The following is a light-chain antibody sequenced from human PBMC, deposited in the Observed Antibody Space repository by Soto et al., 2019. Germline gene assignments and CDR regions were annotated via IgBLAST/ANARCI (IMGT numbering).Light chain of an antibody. CDR1: QNVNSW. CDR2: KAS. CDR3: QQYNHYYS. J-gene: IGKJ2*01. V-gene: IGKV1-5*03. Sequence: DIPMTQSPSTLSASVGDRVTITCRASQNVNSWLAWYQQKPGKAPKLLIYKASTLENGVPSRFSGSGSGTDFTLTISSLQPDDFATYFCQQYNHYYSFGQGTKLQIK.